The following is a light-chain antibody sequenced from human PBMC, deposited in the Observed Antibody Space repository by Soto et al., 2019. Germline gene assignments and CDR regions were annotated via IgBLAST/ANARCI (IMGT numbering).Light chain of an antibody. CDR1: QSVSSS. CDR3: QQYNYWPRT. CDR2: GAS. V-gene: IGKV3-15*01. Sequence: EIVLTQSPGTLSLSPGERATLSCRASQSVSSSYVAWHQQTPGQAPRLLIYGASTRATDAPARFSGSGSGTEFTLTIGSLQAEDFAVYYCQQYNYWPRTFGQGTKVDIK. J-gene: IGKJ1*01.